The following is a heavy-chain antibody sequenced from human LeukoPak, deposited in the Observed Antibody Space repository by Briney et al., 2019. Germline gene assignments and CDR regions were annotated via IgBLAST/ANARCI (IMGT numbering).Heavy chain of an antibody. V-gene: IGHV4-59*01. CDR2: IYYSGCT. CDR3: ATLSRSTLYYFGRDV. Sequence: SETLSLTCAVSVGSISRYYWRWIRHPPGKGLEWMGYIYYSGCTNYNPSLKSRVTISVDTSKNQFSLKLSSVPAADTAVYYWATLSRSTLYYFGRDVWGEGTTVTVP. CDR1: VGSISRYY. D-gene: IGHD6-13*01. J-gene: IGHJ6*02.